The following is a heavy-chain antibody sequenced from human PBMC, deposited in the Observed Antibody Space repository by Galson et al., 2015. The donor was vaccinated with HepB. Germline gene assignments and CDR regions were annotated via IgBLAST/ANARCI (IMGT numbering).Heavy chain of an antibody. J-gene: IGHJ6*03. CDR2: IYPGDSDT. CDR1: GYSFTSYW. V-gene: IGHV5-51*01. CDR3: ARLSSGDIVVVPAATSAYYYYMDV. Sequence: QSGAEVKKPGESLKISCKGSGYSFTSYWIGWVRQMPGKGLEWMGIIYPGDSDTRYSPSFQGQVTISADKSISTAYLQWSSLKASDTAMYYCARLSSGDIVVVPAATSAYYYYMDVWGKGTTVTVSS. D-gene: IGHD2-2*01.